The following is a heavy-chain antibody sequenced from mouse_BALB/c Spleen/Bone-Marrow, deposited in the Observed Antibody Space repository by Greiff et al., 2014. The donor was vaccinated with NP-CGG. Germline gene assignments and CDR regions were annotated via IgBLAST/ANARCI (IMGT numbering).Heavy chain of an antibody. V-gene: IGHV1S22*01. CDR1: GYTFTSYW. CDR2: IYPGSGST. CDR3: TRDYDCVPAY. D-gene: IGHD1-1*01. Sequence: LQQSGSELVRPGASVKLSCKASGYTFTSYWMHWVKQRPGQGLEWIGNIYPGSGSTNYDEKFKSKATLTVDTSSSTAYMQLSSLTSEDSAVYYCTRDYDCVPAYWGQGTTRPVSS. J-gene: IGHJ2*01.